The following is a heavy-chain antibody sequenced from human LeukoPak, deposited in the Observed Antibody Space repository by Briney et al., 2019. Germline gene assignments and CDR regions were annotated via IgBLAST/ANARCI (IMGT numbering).Heavy chain of an antibody. J-gene: IGHJ4*02. CDR1: GFTFSSHS. V-gene: IGHV3-21*01. CDR3: ARERDSSSSFDY. D-gene: IGHD6-6*01. Sequence: GGSLRLSCAASGFTFSSHSMNWVRQAPGKGLEWVSSISSSSSYIYYADSVKGRFTISRDNAKNSLYLQMNSLRAEGTAVYYCARERDSSSSFDYWGQGTLVTVSS. CDR2: ISSSSSYI.